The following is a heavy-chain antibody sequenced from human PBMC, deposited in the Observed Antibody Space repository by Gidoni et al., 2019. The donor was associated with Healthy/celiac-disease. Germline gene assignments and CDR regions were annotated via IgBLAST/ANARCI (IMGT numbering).Heavy chain of an antibody. Sequence: EVQLVESGGGLVQPGRSLRPSCAASGFTFVDYAMHWVRQAPGKGLEWVSGISWNGGSIVYADSVNGRFTISRDNAKHSLYLQMNSLRAEDTAVYYCAKDKMGLELSSDYGMDVWGQGTTVTVSS. CDR1: GFTFVDYA. CDR2: ISWNGGSI. D-gene: IGHD1-7*01. V-gene: IGHV3-9*01. CDR3: AKDKMGLELSSDYGMDV. J-gene: IGHJ6*02.